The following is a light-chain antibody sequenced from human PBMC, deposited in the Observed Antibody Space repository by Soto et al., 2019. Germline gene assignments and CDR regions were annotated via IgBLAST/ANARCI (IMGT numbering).Light chain of an antibody. CDR2: GAS. CDR1: QTVNSRH. Sequence: ESLLTQSPGTLSLSPGERATLSCRASQTVNSRHLNWYQHKPGQAPRLLIYGASIRAAGIPDRFSGSRSGADFSLTITSLEPEDSAVYYCQQFDGSRPAFTFGQGTKLEI. J-gene: IGKJ2*01. CDR3: QQFDGSRPAFT. V-gene: IGKV3-20*01.